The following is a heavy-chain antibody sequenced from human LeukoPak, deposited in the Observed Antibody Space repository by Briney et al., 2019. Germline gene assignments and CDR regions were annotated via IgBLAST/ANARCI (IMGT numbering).Heavy chain of an antibody. D-gene: IGHD5-18*01. CDR2: ISSGSKYI. V-gene: IGHV3-21*01. Sequence: GGSLRLSCVDSGFTFSSYSMNWVRQAPGKGLEWVSSISSGSKYIYNADSVKGRFTISRDNSKNSLYLQMNSLRVEDTAVYYCARALSYSYRSMDFWGQGTLVIVSS. CDR1: GFTFSSYS. CDR3: ARALSYSYRSMDF. J-gene: IGHJ4*02.